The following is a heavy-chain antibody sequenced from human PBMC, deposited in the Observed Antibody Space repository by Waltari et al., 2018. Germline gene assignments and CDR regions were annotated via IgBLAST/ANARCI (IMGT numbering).Heavy chain of an antibody. V-gene: IGHV3-9*01. Sequence: EVQLVESGGGLVQPGRSLRLSCAASGFTFDDYAMHWVRQAPGKGLEWVSGISWNSGSIGYADSLKGRFTISRDNAKNSLYLQMNSLRAEDTALYYCAKDKGSSWYYFDYWGQGTLVTVSS. CDR3: AKDKGSSWYYFDY. J-gene: IGHJ4*02. D-gene: IGHD6-13*01. CDR2: ISWNSGSI. CDR1: GFTFDDYA.